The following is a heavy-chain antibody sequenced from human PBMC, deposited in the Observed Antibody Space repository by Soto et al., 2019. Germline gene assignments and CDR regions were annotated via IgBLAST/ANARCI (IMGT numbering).Heavy chain of an antibody. J-gene: IGHJ6*02. Sequence: GASVKVSCKASGYTFTSFDFNWVRQATGQGLEWMGWMNPNSGNTGYAQKFQGRVTMTRNTSISTAYMELSSLRSEDTAVYYCARGLTLGIFPTYYGMDVWGQGTTVTVSS. CDR3: ARGLTLGIFPTYYGMDV. CDR2: MNPNSGNT. CDR1: GYTFTSFD. D-gene: IGHD2-15*01. V-gene: IGHV1-8*01.